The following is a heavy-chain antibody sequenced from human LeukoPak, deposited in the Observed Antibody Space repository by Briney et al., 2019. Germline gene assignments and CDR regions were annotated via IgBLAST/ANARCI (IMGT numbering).Heavy chain of an antibody. V-gene: IGHV5-51*01. J-gene: IGHJ5*02. CDR1: GYSFTSYW. D-gene: IGHD4-17*01. Sequence: GESLKISCKGSGYSFTSYWIGWVRQMPGKGLEWMGIIYPGDSYTRYSPSFQGQVTISADKSISTAYLQWSSLKASDTAMYYCARLGRMGGDYIQDWFDPWGQGTLVTVSS. CDR2: IYPGDSYT. CDR3: ARLGRMGGDYIQDWFDP.